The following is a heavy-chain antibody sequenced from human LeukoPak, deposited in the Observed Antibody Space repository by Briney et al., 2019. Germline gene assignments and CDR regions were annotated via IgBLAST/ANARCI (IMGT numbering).Heavy chain of an antibody. CDR1: GYSISSAY. J-gene: IGHJ4*02. V-gene: IGHV4-38-2*02. CDR3: ARWMDY. CDR2: IYHSGST. Sequence: NSSETLFLTCTVSGYSISSAYWSWIRQPPGKGLEWIGSIYHSGSTYYNPSLKSRVTMSVDTSRNQFSLKLTSVTAADTAVYYCARWMDYWGQGTLVTVSS. D-gene: IGHD2-2*03.